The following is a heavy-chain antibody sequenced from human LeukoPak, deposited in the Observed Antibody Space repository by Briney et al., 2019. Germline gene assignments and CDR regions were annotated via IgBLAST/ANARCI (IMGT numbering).Heavy chain of an antibody. Sequence: SETLSLTCTVSGGFISSHYWSWIRQPPGKGLEWIGYIYYSGSTNYNPSLKSRVTISVDTSKNQFSLKLSSVTAADTAVYYCARLGDTNYYYMDVWGKGTTVTVSS. CDR2: IYYSGST. V-gene: IGHV4-59*11. CDR1: GGFISSHY. CDR3: ARLGDTNYYYMDV. J-gene: IGHJ6*03. D-gene: IGHD3-10*01.